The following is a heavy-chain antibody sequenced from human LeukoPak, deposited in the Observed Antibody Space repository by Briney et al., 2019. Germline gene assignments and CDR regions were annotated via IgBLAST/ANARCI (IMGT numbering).Heavy chain of an antibody. J-gene: IGHJ4*02. V-gene: IGHV3-30-3*01. D-gene: IGHD2-21*01. CDR1: GFSISSYA. CDR2: ISYDGSNK. Sequence: QPGGSLRLSCAASGFSISSYAIHWVRQAPGKGLESVAVISYDGSNKYYADSVKGRFTISRDNAKSSLYLQMNSLRAEDTAVYYCARGGGYCGGDCYGIDYWGQGTLVTVSS. CDR3: ARGGGYCGGDCYGIDY.